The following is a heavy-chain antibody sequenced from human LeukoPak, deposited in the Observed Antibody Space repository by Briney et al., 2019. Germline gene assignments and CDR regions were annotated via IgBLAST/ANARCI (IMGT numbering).Heavy chain of an antibody. CDR1: GFTFSNYA. Sequence: GGSLRLSCTASGFTFSNYAMSWVRQAPGKGLEWVSAVSGSSGSTYYADSEKGRFTISRDNSKNKLYLQMNSLRAEDTAVYYCATVWFRRFDYWGQGILVTVSS. V-gene: IGHV3-23*01. CDR3: ATVWFRRFDY. J-gene: IGHJ4*02. D-gene: IGHD3-16*01. CDR2: VSGSSGST.